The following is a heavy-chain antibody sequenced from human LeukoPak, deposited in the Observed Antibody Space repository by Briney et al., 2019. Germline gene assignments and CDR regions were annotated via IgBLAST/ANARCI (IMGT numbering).Heavy chain of an antibody. D-gene: IGHD6-13*01. V-gene: IGHV3-9*01. J-gene: IGHJ2*01. Sequence: GGSLRLSCAASGFTFDDYAMHWVRQAPGKGLEWVSGISWNSGSIGYADSVKGRFTISRDNAKNSLYLQMNSLRAEDTALYYCAKGHIAAAAFYWYFDLWGRGTLVTVSS. CDR1: GFTFDDYA. CDR2: ISWNSGSI. CDR3: AKGHIAAAAFYWYFDL.